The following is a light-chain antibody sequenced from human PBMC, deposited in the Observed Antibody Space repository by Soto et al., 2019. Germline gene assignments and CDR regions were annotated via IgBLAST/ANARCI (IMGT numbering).Light chain of an antibody. Sequence: ILLTQSQSSLSSSLGDRVTITCRASQGIDTSLAWYQQKPGKAPKLLVYAASNFQSGVPSRFSGSGCGTHFTLTINNLQTEDFATYYCQQSYITPPITFGQGTRLEIK. CDR2: AAS. J-gene: IGKJ5*01. V-gene: IGKV1-39*01. CDR3: QQSYITPPIT. CDR1: QGIDTS.